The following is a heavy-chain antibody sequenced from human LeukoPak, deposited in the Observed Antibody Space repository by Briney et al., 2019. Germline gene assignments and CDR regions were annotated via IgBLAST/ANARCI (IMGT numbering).Heavy chain of an antibody. CDR1: GGSISNYY. CDR3: ASVGYCSTTSCPFDP. J-gene: IGHJ5*02. CDR2: IYYTGST. V-gene: IGHV4-59*01. Sequence: SETLSLTCTVSGGSISNYYWNWIRQPPGKGLEWIGYIYYTGSTNYNPSLKSRVTISVDTSKNQFSLKLSSVTAADTAVYSCASVGYCSTTSCPFDPWGQGTLVTVSS. D-gene: IGHD2-2*01.